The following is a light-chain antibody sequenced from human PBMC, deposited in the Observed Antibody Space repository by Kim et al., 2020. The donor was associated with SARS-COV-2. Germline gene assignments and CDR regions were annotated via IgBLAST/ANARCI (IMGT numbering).Light chain of an antibody. CDR1: SGHNSSD. V-gene: IGLV4-69*01. CDR2: LDSDGSH. J-gene: IGLJ3*02. CDR3: QTWGTGIPGV. Sequence: SVKLTCARSSGHNSSDIAWHPQQPEKGPRYLVKLDSDGSHNKGDGIPDRFSGSRSGAERCLTIASLLSDDEADYYCQTWGTGIPGVFGGGTKLTVL.